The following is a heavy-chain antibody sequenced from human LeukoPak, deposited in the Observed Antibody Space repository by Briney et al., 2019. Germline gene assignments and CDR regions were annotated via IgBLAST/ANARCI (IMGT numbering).Heavy chain of an antibody. J-gene: IGHJ5*02. Sequence: GASVKVSCKASGGTFSSYAISWVRQAPGQGLEWMGRIIPILGIANYAQKFQGRVTITADKSTSTAYMELSSLRSEDTAVYYCAREEVEDYDSNGYFDPWGQGTLVTVSS. CDR2: IIPILGIA. CDR1: GGTFSSYA. V-gene: IGHV1-69*04. D-gene: IGHD3-3*01. CDR3: AREEVEDYDSNGYFDP.